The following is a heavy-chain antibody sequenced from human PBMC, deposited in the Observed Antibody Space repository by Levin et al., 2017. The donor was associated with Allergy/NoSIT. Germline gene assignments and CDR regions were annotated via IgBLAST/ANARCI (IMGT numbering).Heavy chain of an antibody. V-gene: IGHV3-66*01. CDR1: GFTVSTNY. D-gene: IGHD3-10*01. J-gene: IGHJ4*02. CDR2: IYSGGGT. Sequence: GESLKISCAASGFTVSTNYVSWVRQAPGKGLEWVSVIYSGGGTFYADSVKGRFTISRDISKNTVYLQMNSLRDEDTAVYYCARYGSGRELDYWGQGTLVTVSS. CDR3: ARYGSGRELDY.